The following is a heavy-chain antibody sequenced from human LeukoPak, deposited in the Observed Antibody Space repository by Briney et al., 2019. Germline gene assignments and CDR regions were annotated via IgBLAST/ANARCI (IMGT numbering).Heavy chain of an antibody. CDR3: ARKRQWLARYDAFDI. Sequence: PSETLTLICTVYGGPLNGCHWSGMREPTGKGLECIGEISHSGMTNYKPSFKSRVTMSVETSKKQLSLKLMSVTAADTAVYYCARKRQWLARYDAFDIWGQGTMVTVSP. CDR2: ISHSGMT. J-gene: IGHJ3*02. V-gene: IGHV4-34*01. D-gene: IGHD6-19*01. CDR1: GGPLNGCH.